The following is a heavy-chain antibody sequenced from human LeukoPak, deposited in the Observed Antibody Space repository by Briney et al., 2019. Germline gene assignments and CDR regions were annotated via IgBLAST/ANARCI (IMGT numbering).Heavy chain of an antibody. CDR1: GFTFSSYS. CDR3: ARDSGSGFDY. CDR2: IKQDGSEK. D-gene: IGHD3-10*01. V-gene: IGHV3-7*01. Sequence: SGGSLRLSCAASGFTFSSYSMNWVRQAPGKGLEWVANIKQDGSEKYYVDSVKGRFTISRDNAKNSLYLQMNSLRAEDTAVYYCARDSGSGFDYWGQGTLVTVSS. J-gene: IGHJ4*02.